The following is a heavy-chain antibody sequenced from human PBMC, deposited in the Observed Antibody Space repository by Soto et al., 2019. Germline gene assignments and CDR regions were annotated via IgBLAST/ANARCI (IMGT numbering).Heavy chain of an antibody. D-gene: IGHD3-3*01. CDR1: GHTFTSYY. J-gene: IGHJ6*02. Sequence: EPSVKVSCNASGHTFTSYYMHWVRQAPGQGIEWMGIINPSVGSTSYAQKFQGRVTMTRGTSTSTVYMELSSLRSEDTAGYYCARDKRFLEDHYYYYGMDVWGQGTTVTVSS. CDR3: ARDKRFLEDHYYYYGMDV. V-gene: IGHV1-46*01. CDR2: INPSVGST.